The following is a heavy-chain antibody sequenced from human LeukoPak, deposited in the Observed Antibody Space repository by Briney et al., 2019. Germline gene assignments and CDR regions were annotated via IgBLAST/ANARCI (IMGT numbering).Heavy chain of an antibody. J-gene: IGHJ4*02. D-gene: IGHD3-10*01. V-gene: IGHV4-59*12. CDR2: IYYSGST. Sequence: SETLSLTCTVSGGSISSYYWSWIRQPPGKELEWIGYIYYSGSTNYNPSLTSRVTISIDTSKNQFSLKLSSVTAADTAVYYCARGRGWFGELPLNYWGQGTLVTVSS. CDR3: ARGRGWFGELPLNY. CDR1: GGSISSYY.